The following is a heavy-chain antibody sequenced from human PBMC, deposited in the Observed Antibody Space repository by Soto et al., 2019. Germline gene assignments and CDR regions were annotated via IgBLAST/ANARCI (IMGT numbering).Heavy chain of an antibody. Sequence: QVQLVQSGAEVKKPGSSVKVSCKASGGTFSSYAISWVRQAPGQGLEWMGGIIPIFGTANYAQKFQGRVTITADKSTSTAYMELSSLRSEDTAVYYCRGYYYDSSCYSDLPDFDYWGQGTLVTVSS. D-gene: IGHD3-22*01. CDR1: GGTFSSYA. V-gene: IGHV1-69*06. CDR2: IIPIFGTA. J-gene: IGHJ4*02. CDR3: RGYYYDSSCYSDLPDFDY.